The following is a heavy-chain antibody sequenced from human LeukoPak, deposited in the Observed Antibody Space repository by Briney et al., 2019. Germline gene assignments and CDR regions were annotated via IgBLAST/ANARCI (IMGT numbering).Heavy chain of an antibody. V-gene: IGHV3-20*04. J-gene: IGHJ6*03. D-gene: IGHD1-1*01. CDR3: AREGAGTTLVPAYYYYYYYMDV. CDR2: INWNGGST. CDR1: GFTFSSYE. Sequence: GGSLRLSCAASGFTFSSYEMNWVRQAPGKGLEWVSGINWNGGSTGYADSVKGRFTISRDNAKNSLYLQMNSLRAEDTAVYYCAREGAGTTLVPAYYYYYYYMDVWGKGTTVTISS.